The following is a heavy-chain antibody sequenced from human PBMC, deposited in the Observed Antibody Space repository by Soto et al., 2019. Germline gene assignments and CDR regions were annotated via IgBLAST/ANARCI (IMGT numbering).Heavy chain of an antibody. CDR3: AKGDDYMDV. CDR1: GFTFDDYA. J-gene: IGHJ6*03. Sequence: EVQLVESGGGLVQPGRSLRLSCAASGFTFDDYAMHWVRQAPGKGLEWVSGISWNSGSIGYADSVKGRFTISRDNAKNSLYLQMNSLRAEDTAVNYCAKGDDYMDVWGKGTTVTVSS. CDR2: ISWNSGSI. V-gene: IGHV3-9*01.